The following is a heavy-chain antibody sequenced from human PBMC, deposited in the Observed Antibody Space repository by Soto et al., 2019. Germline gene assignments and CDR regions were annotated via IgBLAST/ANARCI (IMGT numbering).Heavy chain of an antibody. V-gene: IGHV3-48*01. CDR1: GFTFSSYS. CDR2: ISSSSSTI. CDR3: ARDPTLQLWFGELLEEAPSFDY. Sequence: EVQLVESGGGLVQPGGSLRLSCAASGFTFSSYSMNWVRQAPGKGLEWVSYISSSSSTIYYADSVKGRFTISRDNAKNSLYLQMNSLRAEDTAVYYCARDPTLQLWFGELLEEAPSFDYWGQGTLVTVSS. D-gene: IGHD3-10*01. J-gene: IGHJ4*02.